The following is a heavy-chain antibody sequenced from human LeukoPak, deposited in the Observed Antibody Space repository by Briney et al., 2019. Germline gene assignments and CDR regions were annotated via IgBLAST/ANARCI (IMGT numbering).Heavy chain of an antibody. CDR2: IYYSGGI. CDR1: GDSISSYY. Sequence: PSETLSLTCTVSGDSISSYYWSWIRQPPGKGLEWIGYIYYSGGIDYNPSLKSRVTISVDTSKNQFSLKLRSVTAADTAVYYCARHVTISGPYDASDIWGQGTMVTVSP. V-gene: IGHV4-59*08. CDR3: ARHVTISGPYDASDI. J-gene: IGHJ3*02. D-gene: IGHD5-24*01.